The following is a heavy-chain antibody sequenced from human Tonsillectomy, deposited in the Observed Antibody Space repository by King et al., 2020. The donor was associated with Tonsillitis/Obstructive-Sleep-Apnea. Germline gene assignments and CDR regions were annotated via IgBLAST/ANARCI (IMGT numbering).Heavy chain of an antibody. Sequence: VQLVESGGGLVQPGRSLRLSCAASGFTFDDYAMHWVRQAPGKGLEWVSGISWDSGSIAYADSVKGRFTISSDNARNSLYLQMNSLRPEDTALYYCAKGAAATRYNWFDPWGQGTLVTVSS. D-gene: IGHD6-13*01. CDR1: GFTFDDYA. V-gene: IGHV3-9*01. J-gene: IGHJ5*02. CDR2: ISWDSGSI. CDR3: AKGAAATRYNWFDP.